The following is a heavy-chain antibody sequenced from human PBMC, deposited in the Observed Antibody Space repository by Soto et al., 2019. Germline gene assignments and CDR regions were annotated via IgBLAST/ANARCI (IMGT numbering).Heavy chain of an antibody. CDR3: ARGDSGRGYFAY. CDR2: IYIGDST. V-gene: IGHV3-53*01. J-gene: IGHJ4*02. Sequence: GSLRLSCAASGXTFSSNDMSWVRQAPGKGLEWVSFIYIGDSTQYPDSVKGRFTISRDNSKNTLYLQMNSLRAEDKAVYYCARGDSGRGYFAYWGQGTLGTVSS. D-gene: IGHD1-26*01. CDR1: GXTFSSND.